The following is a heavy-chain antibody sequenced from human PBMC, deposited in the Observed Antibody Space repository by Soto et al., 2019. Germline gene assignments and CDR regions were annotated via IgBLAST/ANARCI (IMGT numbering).Heavy chain of an antibody. CDR2: IKHSGST. J-gene: IGHJ4*02. CDR3: ARRLLWYYYDSSCYYAFDY. V-gene: IGHV4-34*01. CDR1: GGSLGGYH. D-gene: IGHD3-22*01. Sequence: PPQSLSPACGLYGGSLGGYHSSWIRQAPGKGLEWIGEIKHSGSTNYNPSLKSRVTISVDTSKNQVSLKLSSVTAADTAVYYCARRLLWYYYDSSCYYAFDYWGQGTLVTVSS.